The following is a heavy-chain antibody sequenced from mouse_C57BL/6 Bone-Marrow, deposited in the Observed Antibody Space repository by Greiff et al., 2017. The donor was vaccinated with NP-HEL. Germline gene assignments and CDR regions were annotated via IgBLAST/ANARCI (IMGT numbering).Heavy chain of an antibody. CDR3: ARWWLPSFAY. Sequence: VQLVESGAELARPGASVKLSCKASGYTFTSYGISWVKQRTGQGLEWIGEIYPRSGNTYYNEKFKGKATLTADKSSSTAYMELRSLTSEDSAVYFCARWWLPSFAYWGQGTLVTVSA. CDR1: GYTFTSYG. CDR2: IYPRSGNT. D-gene: IGHD1-1*02. J-gene: IGHJ3*01. V-gene: IGHV1-81*01.